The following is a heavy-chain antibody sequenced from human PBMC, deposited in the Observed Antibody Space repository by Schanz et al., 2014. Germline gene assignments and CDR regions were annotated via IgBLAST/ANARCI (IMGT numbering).Heavy chain of an antibody. CDR2: ITGSGAT. Sequence: VQLLESGGGLVQPGGSLRLSCAASGFTFRVFAMNWVRQAPGKGLEWVSIITGSGATYYADSVKGRFIISRDNSKNTLYLQVNSLRAEDTAVYYCAKHVRSLTGNDYWGQGTLVTVSS. D-gene: IGHD3-9*01. V-gene: IGHV3-23*01. CDR1: GFTFRVFA. J-gene: IGHJ4*02. CDR3: AKHVRSLTGNDY.